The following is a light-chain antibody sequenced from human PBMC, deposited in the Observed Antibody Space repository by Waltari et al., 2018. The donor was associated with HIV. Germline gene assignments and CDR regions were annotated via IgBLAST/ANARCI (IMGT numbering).Light chain of an antibody. CDR1: QGLRNA. J-gene: IGKJ2*01. Sequence: AIQLTQSPFSLSASVVARVTITCLASQGLRNALDWYQQKPGRPPKLLIFDASNLEGGVPSRFSGSVSGTDFNLTICNLEPEDSATYYCQQYSSYPRTFGQGATLEIK. V-gene: IGKV1-13*02. CDR2: DAS. CDR3: QQYSSYPRT.